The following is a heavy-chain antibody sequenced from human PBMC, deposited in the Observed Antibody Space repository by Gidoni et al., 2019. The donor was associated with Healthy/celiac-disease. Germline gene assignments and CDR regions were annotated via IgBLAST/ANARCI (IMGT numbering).Heavy chain of an antibody. CDR2: ISGSGGST. J-gene: IGHJ4*02. D-gene: IGHD2-15*01. CDR1: GFTFSSYA. CDR3: AKDPGRYCSGGSCYPTFDY. V-gene: IGHV3-23*04. Sequence: EVQLVESGGGLVQPGGSLRLSCASSGFTFSSYAMRWVRQAPGKGLEWVSAISGSGGSTYYADSVKGRFTISRDNSKNTLYLQMNSLRAEDTAVYYCAKDPGRYCSGGSCYPTFDYWGQGTLVTVSS.